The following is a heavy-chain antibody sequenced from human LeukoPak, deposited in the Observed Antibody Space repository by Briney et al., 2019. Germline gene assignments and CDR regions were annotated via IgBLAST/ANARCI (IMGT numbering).Heavy chain of an antibody. J-gene: IGHJ4*02. Sequence: ASVKVSCKAPGYTFTGYYTHLVRQAPGQGLEWMGWINPNSGGTNYAQKFQGRVTMTRDTSISTAYMELSRLRSDDTAVYYCARDPYGDYGTFDYWGQGTLVTVSS. CDR3: ARDPYGDYGTFDY. CDR1: GYTFTGYY. CDR2: INPNSGGT. V-gene: IGHV1-2*02. D-gene: IGHD4-17*01.